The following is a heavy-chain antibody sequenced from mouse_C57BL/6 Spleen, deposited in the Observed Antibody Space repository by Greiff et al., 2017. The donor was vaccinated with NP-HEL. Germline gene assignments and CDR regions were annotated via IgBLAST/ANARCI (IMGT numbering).Heavy chain of an antibody. CDR2: IDPETGGT. CDR1: GYTFTDYE. J-gene: IGHJ2*01. D-gene: IGHD1-1*01. V-gene: IGHV1-15*01. Sequence: VQLQQSGAELVRPGASVTLSCKASGYTFTDYEMHWVKQTPVHGLEWIGAIDPETGGTAYNQKFKGKAILTADKSSSTAYMELRSLTSEDSAVYYCTRKGYYGSSYWDFDYWGQGTTLTVSS. CDR3: TRKGYYGSSYWDFDY.